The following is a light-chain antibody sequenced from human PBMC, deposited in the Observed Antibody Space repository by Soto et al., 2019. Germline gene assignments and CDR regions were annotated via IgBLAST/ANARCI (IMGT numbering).Light chain of an antibody. Sequence: NFMLTQPHSVSESPGKTVTISCTRSSGSIASNYVQWYQQRPGSAPTTVIYEDNQRPSVVPDRFSGSIDSSSNSASLTISGLKTEDEADYYCQSYDSSNHEVFGGGTKLTVL. J-gene: IGLJ2*01. CDR3: QSYDSSNHEV. CDR2: EDN. CDR1: SGSIASNY. V-gene: IGLV6-57*04.